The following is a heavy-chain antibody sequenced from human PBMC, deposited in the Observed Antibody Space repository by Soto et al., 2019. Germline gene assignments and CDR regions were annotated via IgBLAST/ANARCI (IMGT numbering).Heavy chain of an antibody. CDR1: GFHFSRYA. V-gene: IGHV3-23*01. Sequence: GSLILSYVASGFHFSRYAIILVRPPPGKGLEWVSGISGSGGRTYYADSVKGRFTISRDNSNNTLSLQMHILRVEDTAVYFCAKGGYYSLFDSWGQGTMVTFSS. CDR2: ISGSGGRT. D-gene: IGHD3-16*01. CDR3: AKGGYYSLFDS. J-gene: IGHJ3*02.